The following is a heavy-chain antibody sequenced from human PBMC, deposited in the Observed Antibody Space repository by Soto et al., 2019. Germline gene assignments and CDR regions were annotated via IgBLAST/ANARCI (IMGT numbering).Heavy chain of an antibody. CDR2: ISYDGNVA. J-gene: IGHJ4*02. CDR1: GFTFSNYG. Sequence: QVQLVESEGGVVQPGRSLRLSCTASGFTFSNYGMHWVRQAPGKGLEWVTVISYDGNVAYYADSVKGRFTSSRDNSQNTLYLQMNSLRTEDTAVYYCAKEGPITNWYFDYWGQGTRVTVSS. CDR3: AKEGPITNWYFDY. V-gene: IGHV3-30*18. D-gene: IGHD1-1*01.